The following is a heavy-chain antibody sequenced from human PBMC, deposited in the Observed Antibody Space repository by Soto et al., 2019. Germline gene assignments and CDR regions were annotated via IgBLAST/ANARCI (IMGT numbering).Heavy chain of an antibody. CDR2: INHSGST. V-gene: IGHV4-34*01. CDR1: GGSFSGYY. CDR3: ARGYCSSTSCYNNHGMANDY. D-gene: IGHD2-2*02. Sequence: SETLSLTCAVYGGSFSGYYWSWIRQPPGKGLEWIGEINHSGSTNYNPSLKSRVTISVDTSKNQFSLKLSSVTAADTAVYYCARGYCSSTSCYNNHGMANDYWGQGTLVTVSS. J-gene: IGHJ4*02.